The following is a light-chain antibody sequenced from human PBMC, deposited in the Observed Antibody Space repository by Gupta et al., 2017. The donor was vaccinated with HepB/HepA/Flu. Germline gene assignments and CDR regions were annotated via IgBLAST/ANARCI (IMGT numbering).Light chain of an antibody. CDR1: QSVSNNY. J-gene: IGKJ1*01. Sequence: EIVLTQSPGTLSLSPGERATLSCRASQSVSNNYLAWYQQKSGQAPRLLIHGASTRATGIPDRFSGSGSGTDFTLTISRLEPEDFALFYCQQDGSAPRTFGQGTKVEIK. CDR2: GAS. V-gene: IGKV3-20*01. CDR3: QQDGSAPRT.